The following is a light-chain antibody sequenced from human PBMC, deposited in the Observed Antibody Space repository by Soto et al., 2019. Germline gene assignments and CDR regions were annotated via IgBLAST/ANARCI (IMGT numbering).Light chain of an antibody. CDR1: QSVRGY. V-gene: IGKV3-20*01. Sequence: EIVLSQSPATLSLSPGERATLSCRASQSVRGYLAWYQQKPGQAPRLLIYGASSRATGIPDRFSGSGSGTDFTLTISRLEPEDFAVYYCQQCGSSPWTFGQGTKADIK. J-gene: IGKJ1*01. CDR3: QQCGSSPWT. CDR2: GAS.